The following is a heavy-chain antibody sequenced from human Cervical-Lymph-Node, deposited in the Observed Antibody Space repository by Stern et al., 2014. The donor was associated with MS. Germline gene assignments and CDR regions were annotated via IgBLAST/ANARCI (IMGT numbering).Heavy chain of an antibody. V-gene: IGHV1-69*01. Sequence: QVQLLQPGAEVTKPGSSVKVSCKASGGTLSKFPSSWVRQAPGQGLEWMGGIFPVFGTPTYAQEFRGSVTITADVSTSTVYMELSSLRSDDTAVYYCALSSETSDRWYSLGYDLWGQGTLVTVSS. J-gene: IGHJ5*02. CDR3: ALSSETSDRWYSLGYDL. D-gene: IGHD6-13*01. CDR2: IFPVFGTP. CDR1: GGTLSKFP.